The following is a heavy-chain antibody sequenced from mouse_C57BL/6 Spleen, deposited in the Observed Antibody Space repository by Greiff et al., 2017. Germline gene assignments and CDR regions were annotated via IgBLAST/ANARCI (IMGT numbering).Heavy chain of an antibody. CDR1: GYSFTSYY. CDR2: IYPGSGNT. Sequence: VKLMESGPELVKPGASVKISCKASGYSFTSYYIHWVKQRPGQGLEWIGWIYPGSGNTKYNEKFKGKATLTADTSSSTAYMQLSSLTSEDSAVYYCARSRYDSSFDYWGQGTTLTVSS. CDR3: ARSRYDSSFDY. D-gene: IGHD1-1*01. J-gene: IGHJ2*01. V-gene: IGHV1-66*01.